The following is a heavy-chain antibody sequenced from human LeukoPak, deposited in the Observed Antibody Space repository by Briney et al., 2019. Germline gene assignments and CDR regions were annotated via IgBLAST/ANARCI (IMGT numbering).Heavy chain of an antibody. D-gene: IGHD3-10*01. J-gene: IGHJ4*02. CDR3: VRHGFGDQGDN. V-gene: IGHV4-39*01. Sequence: SETPSLTCTVSGGSISSSVYYWGWFRQPPGKGLEWIGSFYYSGSTYYTPSLKSRVTVSVDTSKNQFSLKLSSVTATDTAVYYCVRHGFGDQGDNWGQGTLVTVSS. CDR2: FYYSGST. CDR1: GGSISSSVYY.